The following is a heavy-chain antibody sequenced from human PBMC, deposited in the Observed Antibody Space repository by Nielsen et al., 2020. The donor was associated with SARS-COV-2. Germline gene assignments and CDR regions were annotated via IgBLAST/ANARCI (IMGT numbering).Heavy chain of an antibody. V-gene: IGHV3-53*01. CDR3: AKDLSRDSATIFGVVIAPAFDY. D-gene: IGHD3-3*01. J-gene: IGHJ4*02. CDR1: GFTVSSNY. CDR2: IYSGGST. Sequence: GESLKISCAASGFTVSSNYMSWVRQAPGKGLEWVSVIYSGGSTYYADSVKGRFTISRDNSKNTLYLQMNSLRAEDTAVYYCAKDLSRDSATIFGVVIAPAFDYWGQGTLVTVSS.